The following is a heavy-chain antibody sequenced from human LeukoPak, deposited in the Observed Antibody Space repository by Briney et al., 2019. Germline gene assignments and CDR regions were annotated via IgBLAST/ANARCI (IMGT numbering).Heavy chain of an antibody. CDR1: GFTFSSYE. V-gene: IGHV3-48*03. CDR2: ISTNGVNI. CDR3: ARGWELLGY. Sequence: GGSLRLSCAASGFTFSSYEMNWVRQAPGKGLEWLSYISTNGVNIHYADSVKGRFTISRDNAKDSLYLQMNSLRAEDTAVYYCARGWELLGYWGQGTLVTVSS. J-gene: IGHJ4*02. D-gene: IGHD1-26*01.